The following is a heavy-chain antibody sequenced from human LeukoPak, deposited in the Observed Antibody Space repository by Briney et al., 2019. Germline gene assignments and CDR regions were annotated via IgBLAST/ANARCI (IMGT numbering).Heavy chain of an antibody. CDR1: GGTFSSYA. V-gene: IGHV1-69*13. CDR2: IIPIFGTA. D-gene: IGHD2-2*01. Sequence: SVKVSCKASGGTFSSYAISWVRQAPGQGLEWMGGIIPIFGTANYAQKFQGRVTITADESTSTAYMELSSMRSEDTAVYYCARERYCSSTSCYSEGYYYGMDVWGQGTTVTVSS. CDR3: ARERYCSSTSCYSEGYYYGMDV. J-gene: IGHJ6*02.